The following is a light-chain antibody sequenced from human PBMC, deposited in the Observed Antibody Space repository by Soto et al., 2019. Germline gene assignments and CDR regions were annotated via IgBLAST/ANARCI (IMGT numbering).Light chain of an antibody. Sequence: TQSPSSLSASIGDRVTITFQASQDISNYLNWYQQKPGKVPKLLIYDASNLEGGVPSRFSGSGSGTEFTLTISGLQPEDIATYYCQQNDYLLSFGGGTKVDIK. V-gene: IGKV1-33*01. CDR2: DAS. CDR3: QQNDYLLS. CDR1: QDISNY. J-gene: IGKJ4*01.